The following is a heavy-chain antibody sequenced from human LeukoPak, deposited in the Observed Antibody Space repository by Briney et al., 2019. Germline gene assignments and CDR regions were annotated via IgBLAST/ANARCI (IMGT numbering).Heavy chain of an antibody. CDR2: ISYDGSNK. CDR1: GFTFSSYA. J-gene: IGHJ4*02. CDR3: ARDPVQDFDY. V-gene: IGHV3-30-3*01. Sequence: GGSLRLSCAASGFTFSSYAMHWVRQAPGKGLEWVAVISYDGSNKYYADSVKGRFTISRDNSKNTLYLQMNSLRAEDTAVYYCARDPVQDFDYWGQGTLVTVSS. D-gene: IGHD1-1*01.